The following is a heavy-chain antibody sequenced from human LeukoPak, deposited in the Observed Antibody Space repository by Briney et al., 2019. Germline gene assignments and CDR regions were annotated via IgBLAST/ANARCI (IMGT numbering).Heavy chain of an antibody. D-gene: IGHD2-2*01. CDR3: ARDSSQGAFDI. J-gene: IGHJ3*02. CDR2: IYYSGST. V-gene: IGHV4-59*01. CDR1: GGSISSYY. Sequence: PSETLSLTCTVAGGSISSYYWSWIRQPPGKGLEWIGYIYYSGSTNYNPSLKSRVTISVDTSKNQFSLKLSSVTAADTAVYYCARDSSQGAFDIWGQGTMVTVSS.